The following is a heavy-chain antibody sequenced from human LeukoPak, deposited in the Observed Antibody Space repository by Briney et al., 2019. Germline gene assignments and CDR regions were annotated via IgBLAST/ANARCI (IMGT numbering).Heavy chain of an antibody. CDR3: ARVARGYSYGDWYFDY. CDR1: GGTFSSYA. CDR2: IIPIFGTA. D-gene: IGHD5-18*01. J-gene: IGHJ4*02. V-gene: IGHV1-69*05. Sequence: SVKVSCKASGGTFSSYAISWVRQAPGQGLEWMGRIIPIFGTANYAQKFQGRVTITTDESTSTAYMELSRLRSEDTAVYYCARVARGYSYGDWYFDYWGQGTLVTVSS.